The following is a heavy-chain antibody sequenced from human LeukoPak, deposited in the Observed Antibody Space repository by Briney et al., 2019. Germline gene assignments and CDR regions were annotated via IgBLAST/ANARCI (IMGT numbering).Heavy chain of an antibody. V-gene: IGHV1-58*02. CDR3: ARDGVLLWFGELSRFDP. D-gene: IGHD3-10*01. CDR1: GFTFTSSA. J-gene: IGHJ5*02. Sequence: SVKVSCKASGFTFTSSAMQWVRQARGQRLEWIGWIVVGSGNTNYAQKFQERVTITRDMSTSTAYMELSSLRSEDTAVYYCARDGVLLWFGELSRFDPWGQGTLVTVSS. CDR2: IVVGSGNT.